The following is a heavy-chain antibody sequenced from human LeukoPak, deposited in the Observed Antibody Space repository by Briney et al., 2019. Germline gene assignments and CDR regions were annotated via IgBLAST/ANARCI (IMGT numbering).Heavy chain of an antibody. CDR3: VKVGSIVAYDY. J-gene: IGHJ4*02. D-gene: IGHD2-15*01. CDR1: GFTFSSYA. V-gene: IGHV3-64D*06. CDR2: ISSNEGST. Sequence: GGSLRLSCSASGFTFSSYAMHWVRQAPGKGLEYVSAISSNEGSTYYADSVKGRFTISRDNSKNTLYLQMSSLRAEDTAVYYCVKVGSIVAYDYWGRGTLVTVSS.